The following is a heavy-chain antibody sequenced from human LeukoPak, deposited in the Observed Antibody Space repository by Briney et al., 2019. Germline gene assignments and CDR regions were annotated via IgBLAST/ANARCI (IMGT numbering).Heavy chain of an antibody. CDR3: ARDGAAAGPIDY. V-gene: IGHV1-69*06. Sequence: SVKVSCKASGGTFSSYAISWVRQAPGQGLEWMGGIIPIFGTANYAQKFQGRVTITADKSTSTAYMELSSLRSEDTAVYYCARDGAAAGPIDYGGQGTLVTVSS. J-gene: IGHJ4*02. CDR2: IIPIFGTA. CDR1: GGTFSSYA. D-gene: IGHD6-13*01.